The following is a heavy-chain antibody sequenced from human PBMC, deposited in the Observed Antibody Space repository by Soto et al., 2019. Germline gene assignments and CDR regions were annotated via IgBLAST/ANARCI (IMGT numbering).Heavy chain of an antibody. V-gene: IGHV3-21*01. J-gene: IGHJ4*02. D-gene: IGHD5-12*01. CDR2: ISSSSSYI. Sequence: EVQLVESGGGLVKPGGSMRLSCAASGFTFSSYSMNWVRQAPGKGLEWVSSISSSSSYIYYADSVKGRFTISRDNAENSLYLKMNSLRADGTAVYYCARELSHCSGCDGGYDYWGQGTLVTVSS. CDR3: ARELSHCSGCDGGYDY. CDR1: GFTFSSYS.